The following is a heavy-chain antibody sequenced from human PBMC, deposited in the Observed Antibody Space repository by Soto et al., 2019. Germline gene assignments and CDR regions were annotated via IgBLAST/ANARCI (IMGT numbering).Heavy chain of an antibody. J-gene: IGHJ4*02. D-gene: IGHD3-10*01. Sequence: SESLSLTCTVSGGSISTSDYYWAWIRQPPGKGQEWIGTIYWSGTTYYTPSLKRRVIIDVDTSKNQFSLRLSSLAAADTAVYFFARHRLLWFGESDLRMFYFDYWGLGTPVTV. CDR1: GGSISTSDYY. CDR3: ARHRLLWFGESDLRMFYFDY. CDR2: IYWSGTT. V-gene: IGHV4-39*01.